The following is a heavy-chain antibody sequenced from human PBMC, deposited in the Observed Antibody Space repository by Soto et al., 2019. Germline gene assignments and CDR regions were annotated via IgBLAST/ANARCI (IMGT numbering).Heavy chain of an antibody. CDR1: GYRFTSHW. CDR3: ARLFDTSGWFDY. CDR2: ILPGDSDT. J-gene: IGHJ5*01. V-gene: IGHV5-51*01. D-gene: IGHD6-19*01. Sequence: PGESLKISCKGSGYRFTSHWIGWVRQMPGKGLEWMGVILPGDSDTRYSPSFQGQVTISADRSITTTYLQWSSLKASDTAIYYCARLFDTSGWFDYWGQGTLVTVSS.